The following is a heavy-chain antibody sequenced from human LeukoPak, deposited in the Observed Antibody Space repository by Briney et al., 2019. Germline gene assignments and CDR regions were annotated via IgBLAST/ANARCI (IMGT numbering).Heavy chain of an antibody. D-gene: IGHD3-3*01. V-gene: IGHV3-23*01. CDR2: IADNGAT. CDR1: GFTFSRSA. CDR3: AKVGVELYYYYYMDV. Sequence: GGSLRLSCAASGFTFSRSAMTWVRQAPGKGPEWVSGIADNGATYYADSVKGRFIISRDNSKNTLFLQMDSLRAEDTAIYYCAKVGVELYYYYYMDVWGKGTTVAVSS. J-gene: IGHJ6*03.